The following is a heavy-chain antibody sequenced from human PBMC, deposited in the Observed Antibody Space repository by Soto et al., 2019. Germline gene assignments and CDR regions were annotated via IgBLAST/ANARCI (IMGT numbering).Heavy chain of an antibody. V-gene: IGHV3-53*05. CDR3: ARGSLFYKFDY. CDR2: IYSGGST. J-gene: IGHJ4*02. D-gene: IGHD1-1*01. CDR1: GFTVSSNY. Sequence: GGSLRLSCAASGFTVSSNYMSWVRQAPGKGLEWVSVIYSGGSTYYADSVKGRFTISRDNSKNTLYLQMNSLRAEDTAVYYCARGSLFYKFDYWGQGTLVTVSS.